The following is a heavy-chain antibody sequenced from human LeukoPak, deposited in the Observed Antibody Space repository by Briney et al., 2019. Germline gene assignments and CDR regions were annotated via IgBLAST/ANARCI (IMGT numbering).Heavy chain of an antibody. J-gene: IGHJ5*02. V-gene: IGHV4-59*12. CDR3: ARGVGRDIVVVPAANGFDP. D-gene: IGHD2-2*01. CDR1: GGSISSYY. Sequence: SETLSLTCTVSGGSISSYYWNWIRQTPGKGLEWIGYIYYSGSTNYNPSLKSRVTISVDTSKNQFSLKLSSVTAADTAVYYCARGVGRDIVVVPAANGFDPWGQGTLVTVSS. CDR2: IYYSGST.